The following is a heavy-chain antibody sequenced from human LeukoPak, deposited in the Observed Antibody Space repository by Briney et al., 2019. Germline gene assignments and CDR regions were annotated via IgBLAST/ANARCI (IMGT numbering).Heavy chain of an antibody. CDR3: ARHYITMVRGVPGGMDV. CDR1: GFTFSSYA. J-gene: IGHJ6*02. V-gene: IGHV3-33*08. CDR2: IWYDGSNK. Sequence: GGSLRLSCAASGFTFSSYAMSWVRQAPGKGLEWVAVIWYDGSNKYYADSVKGRFTISRDNSKNTLYLQVNSLRAEDTAVYYCARHYITMVRGVPGGMDVWGQGTTVTVSS. D-gene: IGHD3-10*01.